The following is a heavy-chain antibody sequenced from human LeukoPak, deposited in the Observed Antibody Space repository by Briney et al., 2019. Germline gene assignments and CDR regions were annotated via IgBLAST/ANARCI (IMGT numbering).Heavy chain of an antibody. V-gene: IGHV4-59*01. CDR2: IYYSGST. Sequence: PSETLSLTCTVSGGSISSYYWSWIRQPPGKGLEWIGYIYYSGSTNYNPSLKSRVTISVDTSKNQFSLKLSSVTAADTAVYYCARVGYSYGKMDVWGKGTTVTVSS. CDR3: ARVGYSYGKMDV. CDR1: GGSISSYY. J-gene: IGHJ6*04. D-gene: IGHD5-18*01.